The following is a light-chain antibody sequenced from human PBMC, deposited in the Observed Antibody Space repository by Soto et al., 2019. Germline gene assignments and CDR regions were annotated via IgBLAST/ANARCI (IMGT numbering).Light chain of an antibody. CDR1: SSDVGGYNY. V-gene: IGLV2-14*01. CDR2: EVN. Sequence: QSALTQPASVAGSPGQSITISCTGTSSDVGGYNYVSWYQQHPGRAPKLMIFEVNNRPSGVSDRFSGSKSGNTASLTISGLQAEDAAEYYCSSYTSSSTVVFGGGTKLTVL. J-gene: IGLJ3*02. CDR3: SSYTSSSTVV.